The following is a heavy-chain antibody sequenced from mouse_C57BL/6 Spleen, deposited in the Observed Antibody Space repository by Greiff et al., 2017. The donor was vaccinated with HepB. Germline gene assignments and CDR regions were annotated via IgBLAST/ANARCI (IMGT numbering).Heavy chain of an antibody. CDR2: ISDGGSYT. V-gene: IGHV5-4*01. Sequence: EVKLMESGGGLVKPGGSLKLSCAASGFTFSSYAMSWVRQTPEKRLEWVATISDGGSYTYYPDNVKGRFTISRDNAKNNLYLQMSHLKSEDTAMYYCAREGTIVTTSYFDYWGQGTTLTVSS. CDR3: AREGTIVTTSYFDY. CDR1: GFTFSSYA. J-gene: IGHJ2*01. D-gene: IGHD2-5*01.